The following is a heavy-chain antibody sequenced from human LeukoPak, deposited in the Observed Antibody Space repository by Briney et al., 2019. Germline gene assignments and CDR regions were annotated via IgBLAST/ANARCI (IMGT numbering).Heavy chain of an antibody. CDR2: ISAYNGNT. D-gene: IGHD2-2*02. CDR3: ARDVDIVVVPAAIPLPEYYYYGMDV. CDR1: GYTFTSYG. V-gene: IGHV1-18*01. Sequence: ASVKVSCKASGYTFTSYGISWVRQAPGQGLEWRGWISAYNGNTNYAQKLQGRVTMTTDTSTSTAYMELRSLRSDDTAVYYCARDVDIVVVPAAIPLPEYYYYGMDVWGQGTTVTVSS. J-gene: IGHJ6*02.